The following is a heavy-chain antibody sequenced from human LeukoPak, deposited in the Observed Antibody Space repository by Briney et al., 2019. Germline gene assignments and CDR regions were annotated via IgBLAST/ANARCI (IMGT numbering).Heavy chain of an antibody. CDR2: IYSGGST. CDR3: AKRPRTAMVLFDY. V-gene: IGHV3-53*01. D-gene: IGHD5-18*01. J-gene: IGHJ4*02. CDR1: GFTVSSNY. Sequence: GGSLRLSCAASGFTVSSNYMSWVRQAPGKGLEWVSVIYSGGSTYYADSVKGRFTISRDNSKNTLYLQMNSLRAEDTAVYYCAKRPRTAMVLFDYWGQGTLVTVSS.